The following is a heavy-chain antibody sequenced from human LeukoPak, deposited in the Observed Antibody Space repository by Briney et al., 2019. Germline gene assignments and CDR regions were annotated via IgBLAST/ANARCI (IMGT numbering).Heavy chain of an antibody. Sequence: GGSLRLSCAASGFTFDDYAMHWVRQAPGKGLEWVSGISWNSGSIGYADSVKGRFTISRDNAKNSLYLQMNSLRAEDTALYYCAKDRTSSSSDHFYYWGQGTLVTVSS. CDR1: GFTFDDYA. CDR3: AKDRTSSSSDHFYY. V-gene: IGHV3-9*01. J-gene: IGHJ4*02. D-gene: IGHD6-6*01. CDR2: ISWNSGSI.